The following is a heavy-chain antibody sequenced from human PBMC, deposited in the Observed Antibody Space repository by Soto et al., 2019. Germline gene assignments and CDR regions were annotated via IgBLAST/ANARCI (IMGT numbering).Heavy chain of an antibody. CDR3: ARLPIYDSSGYNPPDY. Sequence: GESLKISCKGSGYSFTSYWISWVRQMPGKGLEWMGRIDPSDSYTNYSPSFQGHVTISAAKSISTAYLQWSSLKASDSAMYYCARLPIYDSSGYNPPDYWGQGTLVTVSS. D-gene: IGHD3-22*01. V-gene: IGHV5-10-1*01. CDR1: GYSFTSYW. CDR2: IDPSDSYT. J-gene: IGHJ4*02.